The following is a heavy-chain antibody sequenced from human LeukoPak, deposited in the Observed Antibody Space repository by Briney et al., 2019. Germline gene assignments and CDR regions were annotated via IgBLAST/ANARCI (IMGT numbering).Heavy chain of an antibody. Sequence: GGSLRLSCAASGFTFSSYAMSWVRQAPGKGLEWVSAISGSGGRTYYADSVKGRFTISRDNSKSTLYLQMNSLRAEDTAVYYCAKVLLWFGELPGADYWGQGTLVTVSS. CDR3: AKVLLWFGELPGADY. V-gene: IGHV3-23*01. CDR1: GFTFSSYA. D-gene: IGHD3-10*01. CDR2: ISGSGGRT. J-gene: IGHJ4*02.